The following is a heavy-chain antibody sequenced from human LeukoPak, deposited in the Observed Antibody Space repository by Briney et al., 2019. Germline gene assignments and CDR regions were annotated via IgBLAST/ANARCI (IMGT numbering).Heavy chain of an antibody. D-gene: IGHD6-19*01. CDR1: GGSFSGYH. Sequence: PSETLSLTCAVYGGSFSGYHWSWIRQPPGKGLEWIGEINHSGSTNYNPSLKSRVTISVDTSKNQFSLKLSSVTAADTAVYYCARVAGKNYWGQGTLVTVSS. CDR2: INHSGST. CDR3: ARVAGKNY. V-gene: IGHV4-34*01. J-gene: IGHJ4*02.